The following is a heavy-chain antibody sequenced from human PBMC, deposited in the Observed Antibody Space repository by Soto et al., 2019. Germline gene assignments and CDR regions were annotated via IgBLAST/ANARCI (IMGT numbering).Heavy chain of an antibody. CDR1: GGSISSGGYY. J-gene: IGHJ4*01. CDR3: ARGVLH. V-gene: IGHV4-31*03. Sequence: QVQLQESGPGLVQPSQTLSLTCTVSGGSISSGGYYSSWIRQHPGTGLAWIGHISYSGSTYDNTSLKSRVTISVDTSRNPFSLIVNSVTAADTAVYYCARGVLHWGQGTLVTVSS. CDR2: ISYSGST.